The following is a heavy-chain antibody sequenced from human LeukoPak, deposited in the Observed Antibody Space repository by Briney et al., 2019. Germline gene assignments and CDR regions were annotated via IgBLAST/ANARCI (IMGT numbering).Heavy chain of an antibody. CDR1: GFTFGSHA. D-gene: IGHD4-23*01. J-gene: IGHJ4*02. CDR2: ISGSADGT. V-gene: IGHV3-23*01. Sequence: PGGSLRLSCAASGFTFGSHAMSWVRQAPGKGLEWVSTISGSADGTHYRDSVKGRFTISRDNSKNTLFLQMSSLRAADTAVYYCAKGIGGTLFDYWGQGTLVTVSS. CDR3: AKGIGGTLFDY.